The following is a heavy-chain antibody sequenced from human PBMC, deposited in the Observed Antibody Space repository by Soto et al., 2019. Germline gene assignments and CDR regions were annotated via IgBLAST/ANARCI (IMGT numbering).Heavy chain of an antibody. CDR3: TTDTPHHDYDSSGYYMAPLGY. Sequence: PGGSLRLSCAASGFTFSNAWMSWVRQATGKGLEWVGRIKSKTDGGTTDYAAPVKGRFTISRDDSKNTLYLQMNSLKTEDTAVYYCTTDTPHHDYDSSGYYMAPLGYWGQGTLVTVSS. CDR1: GFTFSNAW. D-gene: IGHD3-22*01. J-gene: IGHJ4*02. V-gene: IGHV3-15*01. CDR2: IKSKTDGGTT.